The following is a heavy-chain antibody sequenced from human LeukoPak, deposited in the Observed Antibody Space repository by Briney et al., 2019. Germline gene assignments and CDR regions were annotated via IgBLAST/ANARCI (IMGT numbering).Heavy chain of an antibody. CDR1: GGSISSSSYY. Sequence: SETLSLTCTVSGGSISSSSYYWGWIRQPPGKGLEWIGSIYYSGSTYYNPSLKSRVTISVDTSKNQFSLKLSSVTAADTAVYFCARRGIAAAAHFGYWGQGSLVTVSS. J-gene: IGHJ4*02. CDR3: ARRGIAAAAHFGY. CDR2: IYYSGST. V-gene: IGHV4-39*01. D-gene: IGHD6-13*01.